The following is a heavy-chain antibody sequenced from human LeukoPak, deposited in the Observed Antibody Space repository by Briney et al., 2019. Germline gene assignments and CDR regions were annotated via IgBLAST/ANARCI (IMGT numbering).Heavy chain of an antibody. CDR2: INSDGAST. Sequence: GGSLRLSCAASGFTFSIYWMHWVRQAPGKGLVWVSRINSDGASTSYADSVKGRFTISRDNSKNTLYLQMNSLRAEDTAVYYCAKSLCSSTSCYGYFDYWGQGTLVTVSS. D-gene: IGHD2-2*01. CDR1: GFTFSIYW. V-gene: IGHV3-74*01. J-gene: IGHJ4*02. CDR3: AKSLCSSTSCYGYFDY.